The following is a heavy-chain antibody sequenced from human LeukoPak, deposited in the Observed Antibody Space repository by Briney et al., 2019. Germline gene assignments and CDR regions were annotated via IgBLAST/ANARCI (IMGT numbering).Heavy chain of an antibody. CDR1: GGSISSYY. V-gene: IGHV4-59*01. CDR3: AKSAGGYYYYYMDV. Sequence: SETLSLTCTVSGGSISSYYWSWIRQPPGKGLEWIGYIYYSGSINYNPSLKSRVTISVDTSKNQFSLKLSSVTAADTAVYYCAKSAGGYYYYYMDVWGKGTTVTVSS. D-gene: IGHD3-10*01. CDR2: IYYSGSI. J-gene: IGHJ6*03.